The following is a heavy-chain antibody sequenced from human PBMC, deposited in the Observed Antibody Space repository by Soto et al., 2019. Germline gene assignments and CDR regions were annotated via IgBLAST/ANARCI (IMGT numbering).Heavy chain of an antibody. CDR2: IIPIFGTA. CDR1: GGTFSSYA. D-gene: IGHD3-22*01. CDR3: ARGGPYYYDSSGYWFSH. Sequence: GASVKVSCKASGGTFSSYAISWVRQAPGQGLEWMGGIIPIFGTANYAQKFQGRVTITADESTSTAYMELSSLRSEDTAVYYCARGGPYYYDSSGYWFSHWGQGTLVTVSS. V-gene: IGHV1-69*13. J-gene: IGHJ4*02.